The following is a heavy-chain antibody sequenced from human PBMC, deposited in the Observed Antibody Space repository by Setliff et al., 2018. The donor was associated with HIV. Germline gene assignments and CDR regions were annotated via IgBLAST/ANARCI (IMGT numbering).Heavy chain of an antibody. CDR2: IYNGGIT. CDR1: GDSITNDY. J-gene: IGHJ5*01. CDR3: ARHSPSDS. Sequence: SETLSLTCTVSGDSITNDYWTWIRQPPGQGLEWVGYIYNGGITSYNPTLKSRVTISAGASKNQFSLKLKSVTAADTAVYFCARHSPSDSWGQGTLVTVSS. V-gene: IGHV4-59*08.